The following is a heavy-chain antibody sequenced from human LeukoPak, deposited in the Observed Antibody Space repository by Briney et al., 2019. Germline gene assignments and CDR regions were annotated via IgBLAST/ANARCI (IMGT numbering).Heavy chain of an antibody. CDR2: ISSSSSYI. CDR1: GFTFSSYS. Sequence: PGGSLRLSCAASGFTFSSYSMNWVRQAPGKGLEWVSSISSSSSYIYYADAVKGRFTISRDNAKNSLYLQMNSLRAEVTAVYYCARGGYYYDSSGYSYWGQGTLVTVSS. D-gene: IGHD3-22*01. J-gene: IGHJ4*02. V-gene: IGHV3-21*01. CDR3: ARGGYYYDSSGYSY.